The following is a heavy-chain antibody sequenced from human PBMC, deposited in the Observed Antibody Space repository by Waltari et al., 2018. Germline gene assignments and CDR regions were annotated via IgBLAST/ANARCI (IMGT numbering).Heavy chain of an antibody. J-gene: IGHJ4*02. CDR3: ARDRGWLQFDY. V-gene: IGHV3-7*04. CDR1: GFPFVTSW. D-gene: IGHD5-12*01. Sequence: EVQLVESGGGLVHPGGTLSLSCAASGFPFVTSWMNWVRQAPGRGPECVANIKPDGSGRSYVDFVRGRFTISRDNAKSSLYLQINSLTVEDTAIYYCARDRGWLQFDYWGQGALVIVSS. CDR2: IKPDGSGR.